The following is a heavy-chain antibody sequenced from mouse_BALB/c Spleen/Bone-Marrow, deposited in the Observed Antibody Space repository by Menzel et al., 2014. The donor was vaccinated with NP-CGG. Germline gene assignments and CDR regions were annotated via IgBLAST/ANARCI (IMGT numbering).Heavy chain of an antibody. CDR1: GYTFTDYA. V-gene: IGHV1-67*01. Sequence: VQLQQSGPELVRPGVSVKISCKGSGYTFTDYAMHWVKQSHAKNLEWIGVISTYYGNTNYNQKFKGKATMTVDKSSSTAYMELARLTSEDSAIYYCARESAYYGYFDYWGQGTTLTVSS. D-gene: IGHD1-1*01. CDR3: ARESAYYGYFDY. CDR2: ISTYYGNT. J-gene: IGHJ2*01.